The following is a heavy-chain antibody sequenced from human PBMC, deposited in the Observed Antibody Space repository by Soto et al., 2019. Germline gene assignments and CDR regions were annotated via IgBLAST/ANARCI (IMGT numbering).Heavy chain of an antibody. D-gene: IGHD2-15*01. CDR3: AKGPCSGGSCYLDY. CDR1: GFTFSIYA. CDR2: ISSSGGST. V-gene: IGHV3-64D*06. Sequence: LRLSCSASGFTFSIYAMHWVRQAPGKGLEYVSAISSSGGSTYHADSVKGRFTISRDNSKNMLYLQMSSLRAEDMAVYYCAKGPCSGGSCYLDYWGQGTLVTVSS. J-gene: IGHJ4*02.